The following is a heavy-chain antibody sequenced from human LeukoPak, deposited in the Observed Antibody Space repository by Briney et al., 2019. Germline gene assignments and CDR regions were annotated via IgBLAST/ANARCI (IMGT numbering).Heavy chain of an antibody. J-gene: IGHJ4*02. CDR1: GFTFSDFY. V-gene: IGHV3-11*01. Sequence: GGTLRLSFSASGFTFSDFYRTWSRKAQGKGLGWVSYITSGGSAIYYAASVQGRFNISRDNARNSLYLQMNGLRAEDTAVYYCASDIVATSGDFWGQGTLVTVSS. CDR2: ITSGGSAI. CDR3: ASDIVATSGDF. D-gene: IGHD5-12*01.